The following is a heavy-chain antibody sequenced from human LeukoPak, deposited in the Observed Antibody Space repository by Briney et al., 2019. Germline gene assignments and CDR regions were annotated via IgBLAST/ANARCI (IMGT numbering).Heavy chain of an antibody. V-gene: IGHV4-61*01. CDR3: ARDSSDDFWSGEYYYYYMDV. J-gene: IGHJ6*03. CDR1: GGSVSSGSYY. D-gene: IGHD3-3*01. Sequence: PSETLSLTCTVSGGSVSSGSYYWSWIRRPPGKGLEWIGYIYYSGSTNYNPSLKSRVTISVDTSKNQFSLKLSSVTAADTAVYYCARDSSDDFWSGEYYYYYMDVWGKGTTVTVSS. CDR2: IYYSGST.